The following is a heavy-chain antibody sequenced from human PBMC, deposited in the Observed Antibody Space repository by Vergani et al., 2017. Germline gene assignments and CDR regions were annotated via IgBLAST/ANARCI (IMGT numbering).Heavy chain of an antibody. CDR2: INHSGST. D-gene: IGHD4-17*01. CDR1: GGSFSGYY. V-gene: IGHV4-34*01. J-gene: IGHJ3*02. CDR3: ASHPMTTVTTYRRNDAFDI. Sequence: QVQLQQWGAGLLKPSETLSLTCAVYGGSFSGYYWSWIRQPPGKGLEWIGEINHSGSTNYNPSLKSRVTISVDTSKNQFSLKLSSVTAADTAVYYCASHPMTTVTTYRRNDAFDIWGRGTMVTVSS.